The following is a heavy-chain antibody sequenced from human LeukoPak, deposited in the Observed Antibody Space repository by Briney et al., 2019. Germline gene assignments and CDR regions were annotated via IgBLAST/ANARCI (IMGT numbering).Heavy chain of an antibody. CDR3: ARRSAAKDAFDI. V-gene: IGHV3-23*01. J-gene: IGHJ3*02. CDR2: ISGSGGST. CDR1: GFTFSSYG. Sequence: PGGTLRLSCAASGFTFSSYGMSWVRQAPGKGLEWVSAISGSGGSTYYADSVKGRFTISRDNAKNTLYLQMNSLRAEDTAVYYCARRSAAKDAFDIWGQGTMVTVSS. D-gene: IGHD6-25*01.